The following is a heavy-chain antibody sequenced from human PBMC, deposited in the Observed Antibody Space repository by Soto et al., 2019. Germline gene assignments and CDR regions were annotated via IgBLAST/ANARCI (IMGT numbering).Heavy chain of an antibody. CDR2: IYYSGGT. J-gene: IGHJ6*02. Sequence: QVQLQESGPRLVKPSETLSLTCTVSGGSISDYYWTWIRQPPGKGLEWIGYIYYSGGTNYNPSLKRRLTISVDTSKTQFSLKLSSVTDADTAIYYCARHLYGMDVWGQGTTVTVSS. CDR1: GGSISDYY. V-gene: IGHV4-59*08. CDR3: ARHLYGMDV.